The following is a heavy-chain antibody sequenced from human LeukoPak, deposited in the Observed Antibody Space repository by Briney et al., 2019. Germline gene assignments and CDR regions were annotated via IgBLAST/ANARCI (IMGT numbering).Heavy chain of an antibody. CDR1: GESLSGYY. CDR3: ARDGAEGYMDV. V-gene: IGHV4-59*01. CDR2: IYYSGST. J-gene: IGHJ6*03. D-gene: IGHD1-26*01. Sequence: SETLSRICAVYGESLSGYYWSWIRQPPGKGLEWIGYIYYSGSTNYNPSLKSRVTISVDTSKNQFSLKLSSVTAADTAVYYCARDGAEGYMDVWGKGTTVTVSS.